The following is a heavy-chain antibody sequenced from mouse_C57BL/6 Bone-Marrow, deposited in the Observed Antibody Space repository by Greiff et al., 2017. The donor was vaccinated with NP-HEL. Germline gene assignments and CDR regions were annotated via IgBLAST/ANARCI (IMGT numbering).Heavy chain of an antibody. CDR2: ISNGGGST. CDR1: GFTFSDYY. J-gene: IGHJ1*03. CDR3: ARHLGGYYWYFDV. V-gene: IGHV5-12*01. Sequence: EVKLQESGGGLVQPGGSLKLSCAASGFTFSDYYMYWVRQTPEKRLEWVAYISNGGGSTYYPDTVKGRFTISRDNAKNTLYLQMSRLKSEDTAMYYCARHLGGYYWYFDVWGTGTTVTVSS. D-gene: IGHD1-1*02.